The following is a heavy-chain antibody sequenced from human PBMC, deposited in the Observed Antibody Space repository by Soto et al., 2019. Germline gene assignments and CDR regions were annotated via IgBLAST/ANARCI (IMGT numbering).Heavy chain of an antibody. CDR2: IYYSGST. CDR1: GGSISSSSYY. J-gene: IGHJ4*02. CDR3: ASLGGRLQFLRIIDY. Sequence: QLQLQESGPGLVKPSETLSLTCTVSGGSISSSSYYWGWIRQPPGKGLEWIGSIYYSGSTYYNPSLKSRVTISVDTSKNQFSLKLSSVTAADTAVYYCASLGGRLQFLRIIDYWGQGTLVTVSS. D-gene: IGHD6-25*01. V-gene: IGHV4-39*01.